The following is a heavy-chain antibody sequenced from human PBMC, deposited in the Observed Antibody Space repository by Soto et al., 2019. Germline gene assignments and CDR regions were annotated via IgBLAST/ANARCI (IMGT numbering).Heavy chain of an antibody. CDR2: IYHSGST. CDR3: ARLDPLGYCSSTSCYREGAFDS. D-gene: IGHD2-2*01. J-gene: IGHJ3*02. V-gene: IGHV4-30-2*01. CDR1: GGSISSGGYS. Sequence: QLQLQESGSGLVKPSQTLSLTCAVSGGSISSGGYSWSWIRQPPGKGLEWIGYIYHSGSTYYNPSLKSRVTISVDRSKNQFSLNLSSVTAADTAVYYCARLDPLGYCSSTSCYREGAFDSWGQGTMVTVSS.